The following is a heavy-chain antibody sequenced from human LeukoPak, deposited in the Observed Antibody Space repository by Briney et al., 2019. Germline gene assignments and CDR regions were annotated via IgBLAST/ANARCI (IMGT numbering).Heavy chain of an antibody. J-gene: IGHJ4*02. Sequence: GGSLRLSCAASRFTSRNYTMHWVRQAPGKGLEWVAVISFDGSNKYSADPVRGRFTISRDNSKNTLYLQMDSLRADDTAVYYCARGLASTWLFDYWGQGTLVTVSS. D-gene: IGHD6-13*01. CDR3: ARGLASTWLFDY. CDR2: ISFDGSNK. CDR1: RFTSRNYT. V-gene: IGHV3-30-3*01.